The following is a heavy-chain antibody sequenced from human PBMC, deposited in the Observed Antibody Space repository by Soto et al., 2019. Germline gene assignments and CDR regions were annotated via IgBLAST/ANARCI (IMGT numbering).Heavy chain of an antibody. CDR3: ARPAYCGGDCPGGFDY. CDR2: IYPGDSDA. D-gene: IGHD2-21*02. V-gene: IGHV5-51*01. Sequence: PGESLKISCKGSGYSFTSYWIGWVRQMPGKGLEWMGIIYPGDSDARYSPSFQGQVTISADKSISTAYLQWSSLKASDTAMYYCARPAYCGGDCPGGFDYRGQGTLVTVSS. CDR1: GYSFTSYW. J-gene: IGHJ4*02.